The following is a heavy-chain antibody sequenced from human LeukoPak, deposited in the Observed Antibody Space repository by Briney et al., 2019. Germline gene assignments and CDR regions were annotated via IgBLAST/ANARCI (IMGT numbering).Heavy chain of an antibody. CDR3: AKDQSESYDILTGRIPYFDY. Sequence: GGSLSLSCAASGFTFSSYAMSWVRQAPGKGLEWVSAISGSGGSTYYADSVKGRFTISRDNSKNTLYLQMNSLRAEDTAVYYCAKDQSESYDILTGRIPYFDYWGQGTLVTVSS. CDR1: GFTFSSYA. J-gene: IGHJ4*02. D-gene: IGHD3-9*01. CDR2: ISGSGGST. V-gene: IGHV3-23*01.